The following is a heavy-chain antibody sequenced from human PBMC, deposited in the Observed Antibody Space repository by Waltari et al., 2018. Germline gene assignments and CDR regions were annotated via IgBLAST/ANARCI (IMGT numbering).Heavy chain of an antibody. Sequence: QVQLQQWGAGLLKHSEILTLTCAVYGGFFSGYYRSWIRQPPGKGLAWTGELNKSASPNYNPSLKIRITISVDTSKNQFSLKLRSVTAADTAVYYCARGRGEPNLPYLFDCWGQGPLVTVSS. J-gene: IGHJ4*02. CDR3: ARGRGEPNLPYLFDC. D-gene: IGHD2-2*01. CDR1: GGFFSGYY. V-gene: IGHV4-34*01. CDR2: LNKSASP.